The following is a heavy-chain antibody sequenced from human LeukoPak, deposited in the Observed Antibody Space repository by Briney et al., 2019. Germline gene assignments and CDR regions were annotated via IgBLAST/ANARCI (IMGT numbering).Heavy chain of an antibody. J-gene: IGHJ5*02. D-gene: IGHD3-22*01. CDR3: ARRPGSSGYDPWFDP. Sequence: SETLSLTCTVSGGSISSYYWSWIRQPPAKGLEWIGYIYYSGSTNYNPSLKSRVTISVDTSKNQFSLKLSSVTAADTAVYYCARRPGSSGYDPWFDPWGQGTLVTVSS. CDR2: IYYSGST. V-gene: IGHV4-59*01. CDR1: GGSISSYY.